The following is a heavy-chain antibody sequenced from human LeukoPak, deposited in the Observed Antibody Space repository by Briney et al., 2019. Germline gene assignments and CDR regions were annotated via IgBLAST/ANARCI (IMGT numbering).Heavy chain of an antibody. CDR3: ARDLRITIFGAVIIYDY. D-gene: IGHD3-3*01. CDR1: GFTFSSDW. CDR2: IKQDGSEK. V-gene: IGHV3-7*01. Sequence: GGSLRLSCAASGFTFSSDWMSWVRQAPGKGLERVANIKQDGSEKYYVDSVKGRFTISRDNAKNSLYLQMNSLRAEDTAVYYCARDLRITIFGAVIIYDYWGQGTLATVSS. J-gene: IGHJ4*02.